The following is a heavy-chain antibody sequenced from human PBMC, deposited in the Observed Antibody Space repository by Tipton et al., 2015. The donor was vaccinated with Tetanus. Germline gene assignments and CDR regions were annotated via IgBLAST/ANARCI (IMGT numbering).Heavy chain of an antibody. Sequence: SLRLSCAASGSTVSGNHMTWVRQAPGKGLECVSIIYSGGNTYYPDSVRGRFTISRDHSKNTLYLQMNSLRADDTAVYYCARDLFAQRPPNGYYYYGMDVWGQGTTVTVSS. V-gene: IGHV3-66*01. D-gene: IGHD3-16*01. CDR2: IYSGGNT. J-gene: IGHJ6*02. CDR1: GSTVSGNH. CDR3: ARDLFAQRPPNGYYYYGMDV.